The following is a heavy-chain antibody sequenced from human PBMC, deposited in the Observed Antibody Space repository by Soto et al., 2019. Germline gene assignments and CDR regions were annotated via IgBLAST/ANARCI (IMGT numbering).Heavy chain of an antibody. CDR3: ARRYGRTLDY. D-gene: IGHD4-17*01. CDR1: GGSISSSY. V-gene: IGHV4-59*08. CDR2: IYYRGST. Sequence: QVQLQESGPGLVKPSETLSLTCTVSGGSISSSYWSWIRQPPGKGLEWIGYIYYRGSTNYNPSLKSRVTISVDTSKNQFSLKLSSVTAADTAVYYCARRYGRTLDYWGQGTLVTVSS. J-gene: IGHJ4*02.